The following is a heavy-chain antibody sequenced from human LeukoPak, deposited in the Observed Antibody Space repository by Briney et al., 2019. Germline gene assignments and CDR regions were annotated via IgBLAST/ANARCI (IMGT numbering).Heavy chain of an antibody. J-gene: IGHJ4*02. CDR3: ARTIYTSNYDILTGYHDY. D-gene: IGHD3-9*01. V-gene: IGHV1-3*01. Sequence: ASVKVSCKASGYTFTSYAMHWVRQAPGQRLEWMGWINAGNGNTKYSQKFQGRVTITRDTSASTAYMELSSLRSEDTAVYYCARTIYTSNYDILTGYHDYWGQGTLVTVSS. CDR2: INAGNGNT. CDR1: GYTFTSYA.